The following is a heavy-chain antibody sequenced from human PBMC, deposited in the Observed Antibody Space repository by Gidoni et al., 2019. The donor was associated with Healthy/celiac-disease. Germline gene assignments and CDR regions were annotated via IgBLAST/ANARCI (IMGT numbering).Heavy chain of an antibody. J-gene: IGHJ3*02. CDR3: ARAEGGADAFDI. D-gene: IGHD3-16*01. CDR1: GFTFSSYS. Sequence: EVQLVESGGGLVKHGGSLRLSCAASGFTFSSYSMNWVRQAPGKGLEWVSSISSSSSYIYYADSVKGRFTISRDNAKNSLYLQMNSLRAEDTAVYYCARAEGGADAFDIWGQGTMVTVSS. V-gene: IGHV3-21*01. CDR2: ISSSSSYI.